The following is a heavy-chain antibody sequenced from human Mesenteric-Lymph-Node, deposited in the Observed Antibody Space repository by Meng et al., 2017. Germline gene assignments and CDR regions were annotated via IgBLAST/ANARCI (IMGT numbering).Heavy chain of an antibody. CDR1: GGTFSIYD. V-gene: IGHV1-46*01. Sequence: QGLLVQCGAQVRKPGAPVKGSCKASGGTFSIYDISRVRQAPGQGLEWMGIINPSGGSTSYAQKFQGRVTMTRDTSTSTVYMELSSLRSEDTAVYYCARDSSSWHQYFQHWGQGTLVTVSS. CDR3: ARDSSSWHQYFQH. J-gene: IGHJ1*01. CDR2: INPSGGST. D-gene: IGHD6-13*01.